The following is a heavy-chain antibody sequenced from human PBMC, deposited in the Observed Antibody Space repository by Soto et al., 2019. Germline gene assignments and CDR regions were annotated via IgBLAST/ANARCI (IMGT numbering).Heavy chain of an antibody. CDR2: IIPIFGTA. J-gene: IGHJ6*02. V-gene: IGHV1-69*13. D-gene: IGHD6-19*01. Sequence: VASVKVSCKASGGTFSSYAISWVRQAPGQGLEWMGGIIPIFGTANYAQKFQGRVTITADESTSTAYMELSSLRSEDTAVYYCARGGEGWKGIAVAVYYYYGMDVWGQGTTVTVSS. CDR1: GGTFSSYA. CDR3: ARGGEGWKGIAVAVYYYYGMDV.